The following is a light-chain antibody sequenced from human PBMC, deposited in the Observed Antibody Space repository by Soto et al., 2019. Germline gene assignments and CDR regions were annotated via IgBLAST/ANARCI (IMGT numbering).Light chain of an antibody. Sequence: EIVLTQSPGTLSLSPGERATLSCRASQSVSSSYLAWYQQKPGQAPRLLIYGASSRATGIPDRFSGSGSGTDFTLTISRLEPEDFAVYYCHQYRGSPLTLGKGTQVEIK. CDR2: GAS. J-gene: IGKJ1*01. CDR3: HQYRGSPLT. CDR1: QSVSSSY. V-gene: IGKV3-20*01.